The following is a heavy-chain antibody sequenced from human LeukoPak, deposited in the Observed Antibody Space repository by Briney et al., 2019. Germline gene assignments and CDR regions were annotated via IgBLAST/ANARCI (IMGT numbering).Heavy chain of an antibody. V-gene: IGHV4-59*01. Sequence: SSETLSLTCTVSGGSISSYYWSWIRQPPGKGLEWIGYIYYSGSTNYNPSLKSRVTISVDTSKNQFSLKLSSVTAADTAVYYCAREGGNVVVPAAYFDYWGQGTLVTVSS. J-gene: IGHJ4*02. CDR1: GGSISSYY. CDR3: AREGGNVVVPAAYFDY. D-gene: IGHD2-2*01. CDR2: IYYSGST.